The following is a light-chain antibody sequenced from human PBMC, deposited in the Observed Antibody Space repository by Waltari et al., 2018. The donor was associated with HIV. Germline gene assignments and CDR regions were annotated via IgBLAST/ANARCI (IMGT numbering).Light chain of an antibody. CDR3: QHYVGSPLYT. Sequence: EIVLARSPGTPSLPPGVTPTHSCRASQTAHYHFGSWYQQRSCPAPRLIIYGGSSRATGIPNRFSGSGSGTDFTLTISRLEPEDLAVYYCQHYVGSPLYTLGQRTKLEMK. CDR2: GGS. J-gene: IGKJ2*01. CDR1: QTAHYHF. V-gene: IGKV3-20*01.